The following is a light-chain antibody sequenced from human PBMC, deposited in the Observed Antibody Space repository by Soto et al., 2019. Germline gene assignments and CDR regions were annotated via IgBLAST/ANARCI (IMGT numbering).Light chain of an antibody. V-gene: IGKV1-5*03. CDR2: KAS. CDR3: QQYNSYRRT. J-gene: IGKJ1*01. CDR1: QSISSW. Sequence: DIQMTQSPSTLSESVGDRVTITCRASQSISSWLAWYQQKPGKAPKLLIYKASSLESGVPSRFSGSGSGTEFTLTIRSLQPDDFATYYCQQYNSYRRTFGQGTKVEIK.